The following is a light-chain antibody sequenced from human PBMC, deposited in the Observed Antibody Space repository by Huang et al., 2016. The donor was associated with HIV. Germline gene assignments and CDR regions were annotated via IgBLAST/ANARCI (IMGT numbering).Light chain of an antibody. CDR2: GSA. J-gene: IGKJ1*01. V-gene: IGKV3D-15*01. Sequence: EIVMTQSPATLSVSPGERATLSCRASQGVSNNIAWYQQKPGQTPRLLIHGSATRAPGISAKFCGRGSGTDFTLTITSLQPEDSAVYYCQHYNNWPPWTFGPGTQVEI. CDR1: QGVSNN. CDR3: QHYNNWPPWT.